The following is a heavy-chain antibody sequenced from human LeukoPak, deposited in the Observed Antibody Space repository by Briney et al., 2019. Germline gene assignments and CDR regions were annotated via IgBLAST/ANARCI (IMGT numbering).Heavy chain of an antibody. Sequence: SETLSLTCTVSGGSVSSGSYYWSWIRQPPGKGLEWIGDIYYSGSTNYNPSLKSRVTISVDTSKNQFSLKLSSVTAADTAVYYCARDPLPAARYYYYGMDVWGKGTTVTVSS. V-gene: IGHV4-61*01. CDR2: IYYSGST. CDR3: ARDPLPAARYYYYGMDV. J-gene: IGHJ6*04. CDR1: GGSVSSGSYY. D-gene: IGHD2-2*01.